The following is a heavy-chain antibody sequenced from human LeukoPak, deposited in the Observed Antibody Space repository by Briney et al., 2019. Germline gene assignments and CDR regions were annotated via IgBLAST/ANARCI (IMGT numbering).Heavy chain of an antibody. J-gene: IGHJ3*02. D-gene: IGHD5-24*01. V-gene: IGHV3-21*01. Sequence: GGSLRLSCAASGFTFSTYSMKWVRQAPGKGLEWVSSMSGSSTYIYYADSVKGRFTISRDNAKNSLYLQMNSLRAEDTAVYYCARTMATITDAFDIWGQGTMVTVSS. CDR1: GFTFSTYS. CDR3: ARTMATITDAFDI. CDR2: MSGSSTYI.